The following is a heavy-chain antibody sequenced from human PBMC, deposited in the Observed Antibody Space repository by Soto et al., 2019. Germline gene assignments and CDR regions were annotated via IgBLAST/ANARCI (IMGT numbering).Heavy chain of an antibody. V-gene: IGHV1-2*04. D-gene: IGHD3-22*01. Sequence: GASVKVSCKASGYTFTGSYMHWVRQAPRQGIEWMGWINPNSGGTNYAQKFQGWVTMTRDTSISTAYMELSRLRSDDTAVYYCARGPYYYDSSGVTYLFDYWGQGTLVTVSS. J-gene: IGHJ4*02. CDR1: GYTFTGSY. CDR3: ARGPYYYDSSGVTYLFDY. CDR2: INPNSGGT.